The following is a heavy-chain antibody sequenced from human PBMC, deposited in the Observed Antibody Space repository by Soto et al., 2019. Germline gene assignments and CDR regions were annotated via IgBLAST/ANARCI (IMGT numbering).Heavy chain of an antibody. CDR2: IYSGGST. J-gene: IGHJ4*02. CDR1: GFTVSSNY. D-gene: IGHD2-15*01. Sequence: GGSLRLSCAASGFTVSSNYMSWVRQAPGKGLEWVSVIYSGGSTYYADSVKGRSTISRDNPKNTLYLQLNSLRAEDTAVYYCARDQGDCSGGSCYSDYWGQGTLVTVSS. CDR3: ARDQGDCSGGSCYSDY. V-gene: IGHV3-53*01.